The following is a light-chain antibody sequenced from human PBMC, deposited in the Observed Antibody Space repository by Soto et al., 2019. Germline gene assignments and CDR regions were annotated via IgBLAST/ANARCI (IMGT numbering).Light chain of an antibody. CDR1: SSDVGGYNY. CDR2: DVS. CDR3: CSYAGSYSYV. Sequence: QSVLAQPRSVSGAPGQSVSSSCTGGSSDVGGYNYVSWYQQHPGKAPKLMIYDVSKRPSGVPDRFSGSKSGNTASLTISGLQAEDEADYYCCSYAGSYSYVFGTGTKVTVL. V-gene: IGLV2-11*01. J-gene: IGLJ1*01.